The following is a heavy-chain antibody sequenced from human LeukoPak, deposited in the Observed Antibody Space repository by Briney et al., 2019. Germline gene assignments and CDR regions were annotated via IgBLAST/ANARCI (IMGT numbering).Heavy chain of an antibody. J-gene: IGHJ5*02. V-gene: IGHV3-74*03. Sequence: VGSLRLSCAASGFTFSSYWMHCVRQAPREGLVWVSRINSDGSSTKYADSVRGLFTISRDNAKNTLYLQMKRLRAEDTDVYYCAREVSGDPWYNWFDPWGQGTLVTVSS. CDR1: GFTFSSYW. CDR2: INSDGSST. D-gene: IGHD4-17*01. CDR3: AREVSGDPWYNWFDP.